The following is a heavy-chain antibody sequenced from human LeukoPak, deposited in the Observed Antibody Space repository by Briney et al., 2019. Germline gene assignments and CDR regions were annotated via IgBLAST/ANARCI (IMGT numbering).Heavy chain of an antibody. CDR2: ISGSGGST. CDR3: AKDGFLLGRGAFDI. J-gene: IGHJ3*02. CDR1: GFTFSSYA. V-gene: IGHV3-23*01. Sequence: GGSLRLSCAASGFTFSSYAMSWVRQAPGKGLEWVSAISGSGGSTYYTDSVKGRFTISRDNSKNTLWLQMNSLRAEDTAVYYCAKDGFLLGRGAFDIWGQGTMVTVSS. D-gene: IGHD3-10*01.